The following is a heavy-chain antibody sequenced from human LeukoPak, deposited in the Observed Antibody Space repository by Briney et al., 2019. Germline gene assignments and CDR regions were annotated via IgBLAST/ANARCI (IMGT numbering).Heavy chain of an antibody. J-gene: IGHJ4*02. Sequence: GGSLRLSCVASGFTFSSHAMSWVRQAPGKGLEWVSYISSSSSTIYYADSVRGRFTISRDNAKNSLYLQMNSLRAEDTAVYYCAREDYGDYVDYWGQGTLVTVSS. CDR1: GFTFSSHA. D-gene: IGHD4-17*01. V-gene: IGHV3-48*01. CDR3: AREDYGDYVDY. CDR2: ISSSSSTI.